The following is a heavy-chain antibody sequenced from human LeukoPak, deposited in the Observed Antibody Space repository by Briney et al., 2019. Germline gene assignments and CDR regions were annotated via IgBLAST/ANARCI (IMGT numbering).Heavy chain of an antibody. CDR3: ARDTARGGYGDDYFDS. CDR2: IYYSGST. J-gene: IGHJ4*02. Sequence: PSETLSLTCTVSGGSISSSSYYWGWIRQPPGKGLEWIGSIYYSGSTYYNPSLKSRVTISVDTSKNQFSLKVTSVTAAETAMFYCARDTARGGYGDDYFDSWGQGTLVTVSS. V-gene: IGHV4-39*07. CDR1: GGSISSSSYY. D-gene: IGHD4-17*01.